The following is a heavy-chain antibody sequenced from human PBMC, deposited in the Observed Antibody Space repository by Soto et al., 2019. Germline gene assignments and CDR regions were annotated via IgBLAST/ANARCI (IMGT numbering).Heavy chain of an antibody. CDR1: GVTFSSYS. Sequence: EVQLVESGGGLVQPGGSLRLSCAASGVTFSSYSMNWVRQAPGEGLEWVSYISSSSSTIYYADSVKGRFTISRDNAKNSLDLQMNSVRAEDTAVYYCARGPQYFDWQYNWFDPWGQGALVTVSS. CDR2: ISSSSSTI. V-gene: IGHV3-48*01. D-gene: IGHD3-9*01. J-gene: IGHJ5*02. CDR3: ARGPQYFDWQYNWFDP.